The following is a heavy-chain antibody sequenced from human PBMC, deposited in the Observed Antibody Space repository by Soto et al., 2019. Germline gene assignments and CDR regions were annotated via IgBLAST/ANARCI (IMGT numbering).Heavy chain of an antibody. CDR1: GFTFSDYY. J-gene: IGHJ5*02. V-gene: IGHV3-11*01. Sequence: GGSLRLSCAASGFTFSDYYMTWIRQPPGKGLEWVSYISDSATTTHYADSVKGRFTISRDNANTSLYLHMNSLRAGDTAVYYCAGDTAFIASGLFHPWGRGTLVTVSS. CDR3: AGDTAFIASGLFHP. D-gene: IGHD3-22*01. CDR2: ISDSATTT.